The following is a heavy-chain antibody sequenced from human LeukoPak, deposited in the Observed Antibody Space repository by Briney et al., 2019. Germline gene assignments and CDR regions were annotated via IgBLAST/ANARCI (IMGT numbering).Heavy chain of an antibody. CDR1: GFTFSNSA. CDR3: ARDYNYCSRDRCYDAFDI. J-gene: IGHJ3*02. D-gene: IGHD2-2*01. V-gene: IGHV3-23*01. CDR2: FTRNDETT. Sequence: GGSLRLSCAASGFTFSNSAMSWVRQAPGKGLEWVSGFTRNDETTSYADSVKGRFTISRDNSRDTLYLQMNSLTAEDTSVYYCARDYNYCSRDRCYDAFDIWGQGTMVTVSS.